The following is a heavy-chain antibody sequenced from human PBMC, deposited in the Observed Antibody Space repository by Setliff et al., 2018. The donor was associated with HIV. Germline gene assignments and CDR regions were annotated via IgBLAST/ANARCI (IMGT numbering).Heavy chain of an antibody. CDR3: AGEGSHSGSVY. CDR2: IYGDDTT. Sequence: GESLKISCAASGFTVRSTYMNWVRRAPGKGLEWVSIIYGDDTTDYADSVKGRFAISRDNSKNMVNLQMNTLRPEDTAVYYCAGEGSHSGSVYWGQGTLVTVSS. CDR1: GFTVRSTY. J-gene: IGHJ4*02. D-gene: IGHD5-12*01. V-gene: IGHV3-66*02.